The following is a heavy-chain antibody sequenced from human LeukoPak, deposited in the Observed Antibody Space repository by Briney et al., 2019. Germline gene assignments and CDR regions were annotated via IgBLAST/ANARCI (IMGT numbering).Heavy chain of an antibody. D-gene: IGHD3-22*01. CDR2: ISYDGSNK. V-gene: IGHV3-30*03. CDR1: GFTFSSYG. Sequence: GGSLRLSCAASGFTFSSYGMHWVRQAPGKGLEWVAVISYDGSNKYYADSVKGRFTIPRDNSKNTLYLQMNSLRAEDTAVYYCASFYYDSSGDDAFDIWGQGTMVTVSS. CDR3: ASFYYDSSGDDAFDI. J-gene: IGHJ3*02.